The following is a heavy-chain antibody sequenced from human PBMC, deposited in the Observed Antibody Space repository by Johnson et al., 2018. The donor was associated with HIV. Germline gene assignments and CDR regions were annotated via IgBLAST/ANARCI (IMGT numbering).Heavy chain of an antibody. CDR2: ISFDGSNK. J-gene: IGHJ3*02. Sequence: QVQLVESGGGLIQPGRSQRLSCAASGFTFSNHGMHWVRQAPGKGLEWVAVISFDGSNKYYADSVKGRFTISRDNSKNTLYLQMNSLRVEDTAGYYGARGRVTMIVVDLRGVGFDIWGQGTMVTVSS. D-gene: IGHD3-22*01. CDR3: ARGRVTMIVVDLRGVGFDI. V-gene: IGHV3-30*03. CDR1: GFTFSNHG.